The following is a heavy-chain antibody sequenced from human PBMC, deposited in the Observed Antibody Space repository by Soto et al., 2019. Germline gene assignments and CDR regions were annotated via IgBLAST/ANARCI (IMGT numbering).Heavy chain of an antibody. Sequence: ASVKVSCKASGDTFSNYAINWVRQAPGQGLEWMGGIIPVFGTADYAQNFQGRVTITADESTSTAYMELSSLRSEDTAVYYCVRPYYDSSGRNAFDIWGQGTMVTVSS. CDR1: GDTFSNYA. D-gene: IGHD3-22*01. J-gene: IGHJ3*02. CDR3: VRPYYDSSGRNAFDI. V-gene: IGHV1-69*13. CDR2: IIPVFGTA.